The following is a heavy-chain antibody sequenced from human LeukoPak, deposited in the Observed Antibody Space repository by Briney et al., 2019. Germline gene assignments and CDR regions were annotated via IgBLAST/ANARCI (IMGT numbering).Heavy chain of an antibody. CDR3: ARETNEMFDY. Sequence: PGGSLRLSCAVSGFTFSSYSMNWVRQAPGKGLEWVSSISDSGNYIYYADSVKGRFTISRDNAKNSLYLQMNSLRAEDTAVYYCARETNEMFDYWGLGTLVTVSS. D-gene: IGHD5-24*01. CDR2: ISDSGNYI. V-gene: IGHV3-21*01. CDR1: GFTFSSYS. J-gene: IGHJ4*02.